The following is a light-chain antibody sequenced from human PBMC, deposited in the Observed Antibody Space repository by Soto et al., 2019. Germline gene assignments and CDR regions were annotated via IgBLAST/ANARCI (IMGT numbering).Light chain of an antibody. V-gene: IGKV1-5*03. CDR3: QQYSGDSRT. J-gene: IGKJ1*01. Sequence: DIQMTQSPSTLSASVGDRVTITCRASQSISSWLAWYQQKPGKAPKLLIYKASRLHSGVSSRFSGSESGTEFTLTIISLQPDAFATYYCQQYSGDSRTFGQGTKVEMK. CDR1: QSISSW. CDR2: KAS.